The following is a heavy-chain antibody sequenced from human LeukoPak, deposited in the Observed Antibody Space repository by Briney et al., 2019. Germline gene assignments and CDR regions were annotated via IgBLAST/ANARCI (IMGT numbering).Heavy chain of an antibody. CDR3: ARDHRYAFDN. J-gene: IGHJ4*01. CDR1: GFTFSNYR. D-gene: IGHD5-12*01. CDR2: IRRSSTYT. Sequence: GGSLRLSCAASGFTFSNYRMNWVRQAPGKGLEWVSSIRRSSTYTYYADSVKGRFTISRDKARNSLYLQMNSLRVEDTAVYYCARDHRYAFDNWGHGTLVTVSS. V-gene: IGHV3-21*01.